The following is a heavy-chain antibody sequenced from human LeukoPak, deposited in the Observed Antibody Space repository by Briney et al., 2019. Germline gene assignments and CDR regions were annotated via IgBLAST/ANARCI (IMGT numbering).Heavy chain of an antibody. J-gene: IGHJ6*02. V-gene: IGHV1-2*02. D-gene: IGHD2-15*01. CDR1: GYTFTSYY. Sequence: ASVKVSCKASGYTFTSYYMHWVRQAPGQGLEWMGWINPNSGGTNYAQKFQSRVTMTRDTSISTAYMELSRLRSDDTAVYYCARVCSGGSCTFDYYYYGMDVWGQGTTVTVSS. CDR3: ARVCSGGSCTFDYYYYGMDV. CDR2: INPNSGGT.